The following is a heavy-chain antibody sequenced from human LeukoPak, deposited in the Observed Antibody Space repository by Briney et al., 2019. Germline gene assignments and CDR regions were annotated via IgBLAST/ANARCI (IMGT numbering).Heavy chain of an antibody. CDR1: GGSISSSY. Sequence: SETLSLTCTVSGGSISSSYWSWIRQPPGKGLEWIGYIYYTGSTNYNPSLKSRVTISVDTSKNQFSLELSSVTAADTAVYYCASSSWYGNWVDPWGQGTLVTVSS. J-gene: IGHJ5*02. D-gene: IGHD6-13*01. CDR2: IYYTGST. V-gene: IGHV4-59*01. CDR3: ASSSWYGNWVDP.